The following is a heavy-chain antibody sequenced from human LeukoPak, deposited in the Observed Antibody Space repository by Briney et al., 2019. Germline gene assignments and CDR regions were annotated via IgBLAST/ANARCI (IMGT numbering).Heavy chain of an antibody. Sequence: SETLSLTCAVYGGSFSDYYWSWIRQPPGKGLEWIGEINHSGSTNYNPSLKSRVTISVDTSKNQFSLKLSSVTAAATAVYYCARGRGYYYDSSGYYGYWGQGTLVTVSS. J-gene: IGHJ4*02. CDR2: INHSGST. CDR1: GGSFSDYY. D-gene: IGHD3-22*01. V-gene: IGHV4-34*01. CDR3: ARGRGYYYDSSGYYGY.